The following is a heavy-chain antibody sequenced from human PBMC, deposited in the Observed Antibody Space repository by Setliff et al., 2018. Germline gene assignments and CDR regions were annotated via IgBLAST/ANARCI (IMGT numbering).Heavy chain of an antibody. D-gene: IGHD6-19*01. V-gene: IGHV1-46*01. CDR3: ARRRVSGWPSNYWYFDL. CDR2: INPSSGRT. J-gene: IGHJ2*01. Sequence: GASVKVSCKASGYTFTSHYMHWVRQAPGLGLEWMGTINPSSGRTSYAQKFQGRVTMTRDTSTSTVYMDMSSLRSEDTAVYYCARRRVSGWPSNYWYFDLWGRGTLVTVS. CDR1: GYTFTSHY.